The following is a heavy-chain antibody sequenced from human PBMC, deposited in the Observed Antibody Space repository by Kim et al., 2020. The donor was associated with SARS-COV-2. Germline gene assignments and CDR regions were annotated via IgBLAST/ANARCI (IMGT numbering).Heavy chain of an antibody. D-gene: IGHD5-12*01. CDR1: GYTFTNYH. CDR3: ARDSGTWALDI. J-gene: IGHJ3*02. V-gene: IGHV1-46*01. CDR2: INPISGLT. Sequence: ASVKVSCKASGYTFTNYHMHWVRQAPGQGLEWMAIINPISGLTRYAQKFQGRVTMTWDTSTSTFYMELSSLRSEDTALYSCARDSGTWALDIWGQGTMVTVSS.